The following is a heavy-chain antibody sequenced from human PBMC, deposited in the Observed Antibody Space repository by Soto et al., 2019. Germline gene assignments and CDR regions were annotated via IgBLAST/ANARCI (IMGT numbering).Heavy chain of an antibody. D-gene: IGHD2-8*01. Sequence: SVKGSCKAAGGTFSSYAISWVRQAPGQGLEWMGGIIPIFGTANYAQKFQGRVTITADESTSTAYMELSSLRSEDTAVYYCARSDCTNGVCYSDYYFDYWGQGTLVTVSS. J-gene: IGHJ4*02. CDR3: ARSDCTNGVCYSDYYFDY. CDR1: GGTFSSYA. V-gene: IGHV1-69*13. CDR2: IIPIFGTA.